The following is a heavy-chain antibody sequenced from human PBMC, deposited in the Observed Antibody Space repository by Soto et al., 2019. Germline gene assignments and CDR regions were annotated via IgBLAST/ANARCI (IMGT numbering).Heavy chain of an antibody. J-gene: IGHJ4*02. CDR3: AKDEYYYSRSGYYIFDS. Sequence: GGSLRLSCEVSGFTFSAYGMHWVRQAPDKGLEWVAAISHDGTNKNYGDSVKGRFTISRDNSKKTLYLQMISLRPEDTALYYCAKDEYYYSRSGYYIFDSWGQGTLVTVSS. CDR1: GFTFSAYG. V-gene: IGHV3-30*18. D-gene: IGHD3-22*01. CDR2: ISHDGTNK.